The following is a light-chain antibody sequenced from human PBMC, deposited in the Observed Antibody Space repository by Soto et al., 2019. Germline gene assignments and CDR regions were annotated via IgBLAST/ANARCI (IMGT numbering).Light chain of an antibody. CDR2: GNT. CDR3: QCYDGSLNSLGV. Sequence: QSVLTQPPSVSGAPGQTVTISCTGNRSNIGAGYDLHWYQQLPGTAPKLLIFGNTNRPAGVPDRFSGSKSGTSASLTITGLQAEDEAEYYCQCYDGSLNSLGVFGGGTKLTVL. J-gene: IGLJ3*02. V-gene: IGLV1-40*01. CDR1: RSNIGAGYD.